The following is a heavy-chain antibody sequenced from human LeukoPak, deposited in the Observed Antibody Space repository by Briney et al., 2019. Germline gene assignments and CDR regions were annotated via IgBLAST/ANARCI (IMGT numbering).Heavy chain of an antibody. D-gene: IGHD1-7*01. CDR3: ATETGNFYFYS. V-gene: IGHV1-24*01. J-gene: IGHJ4*02. CDR2: FDPEDDEI. Sequence: GASVKVSCKVSGYTLTGLSMHWVRQAPGKGLEWMGGFDPEDDEIIYAQRFQGRVTMTEDASTDTAYMELRSLRSEDTAVYYCATETGNFYFYSWGQGTLVTVSS. CDR1: GYTLTGLS.